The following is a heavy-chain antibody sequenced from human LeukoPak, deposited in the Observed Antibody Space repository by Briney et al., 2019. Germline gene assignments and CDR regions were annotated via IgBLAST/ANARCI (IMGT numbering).Heavy chain of an antibody. Sequence: SQTLSLTCDISGDGVSSNNAAWNWIRQSPSRGLKWLGRSYYRSKWYNAYAVSVKSRITIKPDTSKNQFSLQLNSVTPEDTAVYYCTRDHGNWNYPFDYWGQGTLVTVSS. V-gene: IGHV6-1*01. CDR1: GDGVSSNNAA. D-gene: IGHD1-7*01. CDR2: SYYRSKWYN. CDR3: TRDHGNWNYPFDY. J-gene: IGHJ4*02.